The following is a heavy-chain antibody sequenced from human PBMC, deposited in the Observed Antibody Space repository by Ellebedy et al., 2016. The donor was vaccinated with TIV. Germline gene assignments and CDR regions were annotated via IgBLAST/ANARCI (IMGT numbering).Heavy chain of an antibody. CDR1: GFMFSTYS. J-gene: IGHJ4*02. CDR2: ISNSRDYK. CDR3: ARDGLRSYTFDY. Sequence: GGSLRLXXAAAGFMFSTYSMNWVRQAPGKGLEWVSYISNSRDYKHYADSVKGRFTIFRDNAKNSVYLQMDTLRTEDTAVYFCARDGLRSYTFDYWGQGILVTVSS. D-gene: IGHD3-10*01. V-gene: IGHV3-21*01.